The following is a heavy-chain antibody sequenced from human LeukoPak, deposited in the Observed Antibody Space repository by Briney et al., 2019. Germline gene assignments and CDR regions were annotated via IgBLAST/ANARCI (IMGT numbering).Heavy chain of an antibody. J-gene: IGHJ4*02. V-gene: IGHV3-64*01. CDR2: ISSNGGST. D-gene: IGHD2-2*01. Sequence: GGSLRLSCAASGFTFSSYAMHWVRQAPGKGLEYVSAISSNGGSTYYANSVKGRFTISRDNSKNALYLQMGSLRAEDMAVYYCARVAGHCSSTSCENDYWGQGTLVTVSS. CDR3: ARVAGHCSSTSCENDY. CDR1: GFTFSSYA.